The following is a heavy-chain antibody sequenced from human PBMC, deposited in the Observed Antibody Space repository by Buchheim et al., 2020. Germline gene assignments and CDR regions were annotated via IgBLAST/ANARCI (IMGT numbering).Heavy chain of an antibody. CDR2: ICWNSGSI. V-gene: IGHV3-9*01. D-gene: IGHD3-9*01. Sequence: EVQLVESGGGLVQPGRSLRLSCAASGFTFDDYAMHWVRQAPGKGLEWVSGICWNSGSIGYADSVKGRFTISRDNAKNSLYLQMNSLRAEDTAVYYCAREGYDILTDTYYFDYWGQGTL. CDR3: AREGYDILTDTYYFDY. CDR1: GFTFDDYA. J-gene: IGHJ4*02.